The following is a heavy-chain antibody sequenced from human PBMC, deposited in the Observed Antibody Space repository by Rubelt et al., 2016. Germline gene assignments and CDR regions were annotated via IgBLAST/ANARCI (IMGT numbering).Heavy chain of an antibody. CDR3: ARETLSSSGWSEYYFDY. V-gene: IGHV3-21*01. D-gene: IGHD6-19*01. Sequence: ADSVKGRFTISRDNAKNSLYLQMNSLRAEDTAVYYCARETLSSSGWSEYYFDYWGQGTLVTVSS. J-gene: IGHJ4*02.